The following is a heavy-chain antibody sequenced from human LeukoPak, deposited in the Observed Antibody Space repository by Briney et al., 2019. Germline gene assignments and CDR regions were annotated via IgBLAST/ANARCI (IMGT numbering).Heavy chain of an antibody. CDR1: GGSISSYY. Sequence: PSETLSLTCTVSGGSISSYYWSWIRQPPGKGLEWIGYINYSGSTNYNPSLKSRVTISVDTSKNQFSLKLSSVTAADTAVYYCARTEGGYFDYWGQGTLVTVSS. V-gene: IGHV4-59*01. CDR2: INYSGST. D-gene: IGHD1-26*01. CDR3: ARTEGGYFDY. J-gene: IGHJ4*02.